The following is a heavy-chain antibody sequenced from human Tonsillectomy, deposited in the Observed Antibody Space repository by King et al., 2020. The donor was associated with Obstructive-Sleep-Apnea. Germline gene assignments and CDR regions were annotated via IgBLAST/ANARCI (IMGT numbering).Heavy chain of an antibody. CDR1: GFTFSDHY. J-gene: IGHJ3*02. D-gene: IGHD4-17*01. V-gene: IGHV3-72*01. Sequence: DVQLVESGGGLVQPGGSLRLSCAASGFTFSDHYMDWVRQAPGKGLEWVGRTRNKANSYTTEYAASVKGRFTISRDDSKNSLYLQMNSLKTEDTAVYYCAREWDYGDYGAAFAIWGQGTMVTVSS. CDR2: TRNKANSYTT. CDR3: AREWDYGDYGAAFAI.